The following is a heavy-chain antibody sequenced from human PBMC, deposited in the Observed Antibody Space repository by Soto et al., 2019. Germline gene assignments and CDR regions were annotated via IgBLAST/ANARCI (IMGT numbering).Heavy chain of an antibody. CDR3: ARERTLASLGYCSSTSCFLNWFDP. J-gene: IGHJ5*02. Sequence: QVQLVQSGAEVKKTGSSVKVSCKASGGTFSSYAISWVRQAPGQGLEWMGGIIPIFGTANYAQKFQGRVTITADKSTSTAYMELSSLRSEDTAVYYCARERTLASLGYCSSTSCFLNWFDPWGQGTLVTVSS. CDR2: IIPIFGTA. D-gene: IGHD2-2*01. CDR1: GGTFSSYA. V-gene: IGHV1-69*06.